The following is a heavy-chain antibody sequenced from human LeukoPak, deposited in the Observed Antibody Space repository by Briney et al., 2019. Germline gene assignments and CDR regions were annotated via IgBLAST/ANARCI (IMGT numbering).Heavy chain of an antibody. V-gene: IGHV1-24*01. Sequence: GASVKVSCKVSGYTLTELSMHWVRQAPGKGLEWMGGFDPEDGETIYAQKFQGRVTMTEDTSTDTAYMELSSLRSEDTAVYYCATGGGIRFLAWLLPFDYWGQGTLVTVSS. CDR2: FDPEDGET. CDR1: GYTLTELS. D-gene: IGHD3-3*01. J-gene: IGHJ4*02. CDR3: ATGGGIRFLAWLLPFDY.